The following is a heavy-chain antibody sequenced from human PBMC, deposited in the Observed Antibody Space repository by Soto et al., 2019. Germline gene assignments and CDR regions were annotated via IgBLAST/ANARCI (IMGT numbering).Heavy chain of an antibody. V-gene: IGHV4-4*02. J-gene: IGHJ4*02. CDR3: ARVYTGSYSDY. CDR2: IFHSGST. D-gene: IGHD1-26*01. CDR1: GGSIRSNNW. Sequence: QVQLHESGPELVKPSGTLSLTCAVSGGSIRSNNWWSWVRQPPGKGLEWIGEIFHSGSTNYSPSLKTRVTISVDKSKNQFSLKLSSVTAADTAVYYCARVYTGSYSDYWGQGTLVTVSS.